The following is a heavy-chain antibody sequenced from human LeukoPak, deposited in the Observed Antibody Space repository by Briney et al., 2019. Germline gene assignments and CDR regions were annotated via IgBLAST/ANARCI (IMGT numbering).Heavy chain of an antibody. CDR1: GGSISSYY. CDR3: ARGPKAIVQDSSGWYLNY. Sequence: PSETLSLTCTVSGGSISSYYWSWIRQPPGKGLEWIGEINHSGSTNYNPSLKSRVTISVDTSKNQFSLKLSSVTAADTAVYYCARGPKAIVQDSSGWYLNYWGQGTLVTVSS. CDR2: INHSGST. V-gene: IGHV4-34*01. J-gene: IGHJ4*02. D-gene: IGHD6-19*01.